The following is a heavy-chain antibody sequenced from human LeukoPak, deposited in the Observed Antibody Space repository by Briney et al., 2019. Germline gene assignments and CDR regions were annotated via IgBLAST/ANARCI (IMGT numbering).Heavy chain of an antibody. CDR1: GGSISSGGYY. J-gene: IGHJ4*02. Sequence: SETLSLTCTVSGGSISSGGYYWSWIRQPPGKGLEWIGYIYHSGSTYYNPSLKSRVTISVDRSKNQFSLKLSSVTAADTAVYYCASSPYDYVWGSYRQTFDYWGQGTLVTVSS. D-gene: IGHD3-16*02. CDR3: ASSPYDYVWGSYRQTFDY. V-gene: IGHV4-30-2*01. CDR2: IYHSGST.